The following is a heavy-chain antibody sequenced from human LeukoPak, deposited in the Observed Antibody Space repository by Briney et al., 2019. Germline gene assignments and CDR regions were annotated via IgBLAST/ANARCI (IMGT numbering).Heavy chain of an antibody. D-gene: IGHD6-19*01. CDR2: TYYRSKWFY. V-gene: IGHV6-1*01. J-gene: IGHJ3*02. CDR1: GDSVSSNTAT. Sequence: SQTLSLTCAISGDSVSSNTATWNWVRQSPTRGLEWLGRTYYRSKWFYDYALSVKGRITINPDTSKNQFSLQLNSVTPEDTAVYYCARHVNVRFRWLVSKDAFDIWGQGTMVTVSS. CDR3: ARHVNVRFRWLVSKDAFDI.